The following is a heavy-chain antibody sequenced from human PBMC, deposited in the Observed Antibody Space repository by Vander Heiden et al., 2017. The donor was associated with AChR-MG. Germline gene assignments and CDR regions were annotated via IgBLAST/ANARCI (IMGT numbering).Heavy chain of an antibody. CDR1: GFPFSSYA. D-gene: IGHD4-17*01. V-gene: IGHV3-30-3*01. Sequence: QVQLVESGGGVVQPGRSLRLSCAASGFPFSSYAMHWVRQAPGKGLEWVAVISYDGSNKYYADSVKGRFTISRDNSKNTLYLQMNSLRAEDTAVYYCARGATVTTGGSIQHWGQGTLVTVSS. CDR2: ISYDGSNK. CDR3: ARGATVTTGGSIQH. J-gene: IGHJ1*01.